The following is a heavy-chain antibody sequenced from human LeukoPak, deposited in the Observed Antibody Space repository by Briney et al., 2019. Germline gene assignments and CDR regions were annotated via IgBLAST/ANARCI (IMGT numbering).Heavy chain of an antibody. D-gene: IGHD3-3*01. Sequence: GGSLRLSCGASGFTFSSYNMNWVRQAPGKGLEWVANIKQDGSEKYYVDSVKGRFTISRDNAKNSLYLQMNSLRAEDTAVYYCARDNGGRYDFWSDYQRYYYYYMDVWGKGTTVTVSS. CDR3: ARDNGGRYDFWSDYQRYYYYYMDV. V-gene: IGHV3-7*01. J-gene: IGHJ6*03. CDR2: IKQDGSEK. CDR1: GFTFSSYN.